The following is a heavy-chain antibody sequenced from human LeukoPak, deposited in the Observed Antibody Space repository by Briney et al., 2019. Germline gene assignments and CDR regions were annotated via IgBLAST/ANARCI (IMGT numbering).Heavy chain of an antibody. CDR3: ARPAAASALYYFDY. Sequence: SETLSLTCTVSGGSISSSSYYWGWIRQPPGKGLEWIGSIYYSGSTYYNPSLKSRVTISVDTSKNQFSLKLSSVTAADTAVYYCARPAAASALYYFDYWGQGTLVTVSP. CDR2: IYYSGST. V-gene: IGHV4-39*01. J-gene: IGHJ4*02. D-gene: IGHD6-13*01. CDR1: GGSISSSSYY.